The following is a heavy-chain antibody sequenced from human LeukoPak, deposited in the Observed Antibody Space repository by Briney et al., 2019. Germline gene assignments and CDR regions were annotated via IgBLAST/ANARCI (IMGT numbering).Heavy chain of an antibody. V-gene: IGHV1-2*06. CDR1: GYTFTGYY. CDR2: INPNSGGT. CDR3: ARGVAVAGTNWFDP. Sequence: ASVKVSCKASGYTFTGYYMHWVRQAPGQGLEWMGRINPNSGGTNYAQKFQGRVTMTRDTSISTAYMELSRLRSDDMAVYYCARGVAVAGTNWFDPWGQGTLVTVSS. D-gene: IGHD6-19*01. J-gene: IGHJ5*02.